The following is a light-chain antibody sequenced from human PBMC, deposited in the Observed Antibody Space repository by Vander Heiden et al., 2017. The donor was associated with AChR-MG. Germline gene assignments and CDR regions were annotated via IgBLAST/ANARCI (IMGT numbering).Light chain of an antibody. CDR1: QSVRSN. CDR3: QQYNYWPVT. J-gene: IGKJ2*01. Sequence: EIVMTQSPATLSVSPGESATLSCRASQSVRSNLAWYQQKPGQAPRLLIYDASTRATGIPARFSGSGSGTEFTLTISSLQSEDFAVYYCQQYNYWPVTFGQGTNLEIK. CDR2: DAS. V-gene: IGKV3-15*01.